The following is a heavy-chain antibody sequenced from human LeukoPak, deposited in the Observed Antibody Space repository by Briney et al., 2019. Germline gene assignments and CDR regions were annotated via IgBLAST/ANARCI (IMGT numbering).Heavy chain of an antibody. CDR2: INHSRST. Sequence: SETLSLTCAVYGGSFSGYYWSWIRQPPGKGLEWIGEINHSRSTNYNPSLKSRVTISVDTSKNQFSLKLSSVTAADTAVYYCARVRMVRGVNNFDYWGQGTLVTVSS. D-gene: IGHD3-10*01. CDR1: GGSFSGYY. J-gene: IGHJ4*02. CDR3: ARVRMVRGVNNFDY. V-gene: IGHV4-34*01.